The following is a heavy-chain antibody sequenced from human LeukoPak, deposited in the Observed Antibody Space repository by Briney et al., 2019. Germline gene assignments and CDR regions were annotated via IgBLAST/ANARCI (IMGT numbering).Heavy chain of an antibody. J-gene: IGHJ4*02. D-gene: IGHD3-9*01. CDR2: ISYDGSNK. CDR3: ASAGYSSFCYFDY. Sequence: GGSLRLSCAAPGFTFSSYAMHWVRQAPGKGLEWVAVISYDGSNKYYADSVKGRFTISRDNSKNTLYLQTNSLRAEDTAVYYCASAGYSSFCYFDYWGQGTLVTVSS. V-gene: IGHV3-30-3*01. CDR1: GFTFSSYA.